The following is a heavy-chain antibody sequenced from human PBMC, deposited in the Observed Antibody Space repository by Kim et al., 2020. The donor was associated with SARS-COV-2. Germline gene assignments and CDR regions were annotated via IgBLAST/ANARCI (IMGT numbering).Heavy chain of an antibody. J-gene: IGHJ3*02. CDR1: GFTFSDYY. Sequence: LSLTCAASGFTFSDYYMSWIRQAPGKGLEWVSYISSSGSTIYYADSVSGRFTISRDNAKNSLYLQMNSRRAEDTAEYYGARDSLIYYGSGSSLTVDACDIWGQGTMVTVSS. D-gene: IGHD3-10*01. CDR3: ARDSLIYYGSGSSLTVDACDI. CDR2: ISSSGSTI. V-gene: IGHV3-11*04.